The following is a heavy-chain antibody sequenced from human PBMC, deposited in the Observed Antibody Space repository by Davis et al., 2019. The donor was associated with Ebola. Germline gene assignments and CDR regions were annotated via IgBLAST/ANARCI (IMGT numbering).Heavy chain of an antibody. Sequence: GGSLRLSCAASGFTFSGSAMHWVRQASGKGLEWVGRIRSKANSYATAYAASVKGRFTISRDDSKNTLYLQMNSLRAEDTAVYYCARELSGSFVDYWGQGTLVTVSS. J-gene: IGHJ4*02. D-gene: IGHD1-26*01. CDR3: ARELSGSFVDY. V-gene: IGHV3-73*01. CDR1: GFTFSGSA. CDR2: IRSKANSYAT.